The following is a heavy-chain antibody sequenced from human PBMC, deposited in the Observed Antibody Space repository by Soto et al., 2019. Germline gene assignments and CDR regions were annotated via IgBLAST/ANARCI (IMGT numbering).Heavy chain of an antibody. CDR3: VMYQRVDYYYYGMDV. D-gene: IGHD6-25*01. J-gene: IGHJ6*02. Sequence: GGSLILSCSASGFTFSSYAMHWVRQAPGKGLEYVSAISSNGGSTYYADSVKGRFTISRDNSKNTLYLQMSSLRAEDTAVYYCVMYQRVDYYYYGMDVWGQGTTVTVSS. CDR2: ISSNGGST. V-gene: IGHV3-64D*06. CDR1: GFTFSSYA.